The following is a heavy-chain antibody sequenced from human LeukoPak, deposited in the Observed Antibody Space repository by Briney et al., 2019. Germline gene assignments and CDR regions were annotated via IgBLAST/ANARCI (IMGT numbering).Heavy chain of an antibody. CDR3: ARETLSASGSYYPSADY. CDR2: ISSRSTYI. Sequence: GGSLRLSCAASGFTFSSYSMNWVRQAPGKGLEWVSSISSRSTYIYYSDSVKGRFTISRDNSKNTVYLQMNSLRAEDTAVYYCARETLSASGSYYPSADYWGQGTLVTVSS. D-gene: IGHD3-10*01. CDR1: GFTFSSYS. J-gene: IGHJ4*02. V-gene: IGHV3-21*04.